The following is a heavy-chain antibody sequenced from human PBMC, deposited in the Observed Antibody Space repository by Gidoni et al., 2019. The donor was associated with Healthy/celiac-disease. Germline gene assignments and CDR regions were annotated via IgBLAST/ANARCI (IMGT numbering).Heavy chain of an antibody. V-gene: IGHV4-34*01. CDR2: INHSGST. D-gene: IGHD6-19*01. CDR3: ARVGVAGMYY. J-gene: IGHJ4*02. Sequence: QVQLQQWGAGLLKPSETLSLTCAVYGGAFSGYYWSWIRQPPGKGLEWIGEINHSGSTNYIPSLKSRVTISVDTSKNQFSLKLSSVTAADTAVYYCARVGVAGMYYWGQGTLVTVSS. CDR1: GGAFSGYY.